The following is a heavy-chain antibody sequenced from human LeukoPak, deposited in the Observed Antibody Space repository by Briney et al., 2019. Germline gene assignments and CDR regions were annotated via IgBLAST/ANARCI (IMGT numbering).Heavy chain of an antibody. J-gene: IGHJ4*02. D-gene: IGHD5-12*01. CDR1: GYTFTDYY. V-gene: IGHV1-2*02. CDR2: INPNSGGT. Sequence: ASMKVSCKASGYTFTDYYMHWVRQAPGQGPEWMGWINPNSGGTNYAQEFQGRVTMTRDTSISTAYMELSRLRSDDTAVYYCARDPYTAYDKNYWGQGTLVTVSS. CDR3: ARDPYTAYDKNY.